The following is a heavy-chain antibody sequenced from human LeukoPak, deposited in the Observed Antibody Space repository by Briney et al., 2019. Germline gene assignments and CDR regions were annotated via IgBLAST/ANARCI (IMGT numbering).Heavy chain of an antibody. CDR2: INPDSGGT. J-gene: IGHJ4*02. CDR1: GYTFTGYY. D-gene: IGHD3-22*01. Sequence: ASVKVSCKASGYTFTGYYIHWVRQAPGQGLEWMGWINPDSGGTNYAQKFQGRVTMTRDTSIRTAYMELSRLRSDDTAVYYCARGDYYDSSGIDYWGQGTLVTVSS. CDR3: ARGDYYDSSGIDY. V-gene: IGHV1-2*02.